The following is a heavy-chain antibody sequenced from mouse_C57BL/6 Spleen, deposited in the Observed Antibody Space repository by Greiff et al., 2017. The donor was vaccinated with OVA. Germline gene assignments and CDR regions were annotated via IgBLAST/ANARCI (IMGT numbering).Heavy chain of an antibody. D-gene: IGHD2-3*01. CDR3: ARSLYDGYYDFAY. V-gene: IGHV1-82*01. CDR2: IYPGDGDT. Sequence: VQLQQSGPELVKPGASVTISCKASGYAFSSSWMNWVKQRPGKGLEWIGRIYPGDGDTNYNGKFKGKATLTADKSSSTAYMQLSCLTSEDSAVYFCARSLYDGYYDFAYWGQGTLVTVSA. J-gene: IGHJ3*01. CDR1: GYAFSSSW.